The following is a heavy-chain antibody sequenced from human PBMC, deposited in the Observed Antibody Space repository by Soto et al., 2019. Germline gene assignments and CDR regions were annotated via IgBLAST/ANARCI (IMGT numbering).Heavy chain of an antibody. CDR1: GYTFTDYY. D-gene: IGHD1-1*01. J-gene: IGHJ5*02. CDR2: INPNSGGT. CDR3: ARGSTMDP. Sequence: ASVKVSCKASGYTFTDYYMHWVRQAPGQGLEWMGWINPNSGGTNYAQKFQGRVTMASDTSISTAYMELSSLRSDDTAVYYCARGSTMDPWGQGTLVTVSS. V-gene: IGHV1-2*02.